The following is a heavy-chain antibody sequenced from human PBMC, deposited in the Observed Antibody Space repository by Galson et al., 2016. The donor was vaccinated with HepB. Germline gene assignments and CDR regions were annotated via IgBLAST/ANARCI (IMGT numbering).Heavy chain of an antibody. CDR3: ARVKDLRESMSYLLVGDLYCLDT. CDR2: VDHSGNA. D-gene: IGHD2-8*02. CDR1: GTSFRDYY. J-gene: IGHJ5*02. V-gene: IGHV4-34*01. Sequence: ETLSLTCAVYGTSFRDYYWAWIRQPPGKGVEWIGKVDHSGNAHYNPSLKSRVTLSVAASKNQFSLRVTSVTAADTATYYCARVKDLRESMSYLLVGDLYCLDTWGQGTLVTVSS.